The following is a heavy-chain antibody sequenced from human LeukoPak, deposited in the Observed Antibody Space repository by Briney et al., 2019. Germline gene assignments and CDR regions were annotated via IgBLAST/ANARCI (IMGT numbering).Heavy chain of an antibody. V-gene: IGHV4-39*07. D-gene: IGHD4-17*01. CDR3: AKGTHDYGDYSRWNWFDP. CDR1: GGSMSNIYY. CDR2: IFYSGIT. J-gene: IGHJ5*02. Sequence: PSETLSLTCNVSGGSMSNIYYWGWIRQPPGKGLEWIGNIFYSGITYYNPSLRSRVTIAIDTSKSQFSLKLSSVTAADTAVYYCAKGTHDYGDYSRWNWFDPWGQGTLVTVSS.